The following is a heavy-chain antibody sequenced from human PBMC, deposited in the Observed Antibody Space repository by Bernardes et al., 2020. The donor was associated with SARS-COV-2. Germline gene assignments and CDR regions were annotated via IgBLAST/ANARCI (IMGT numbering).Heavy chain of an antibody. Sequence: GSLRLSCAASGFDFNDYHMSWIRQVPGKGLEWLSYISGDIGTIDYADSVRGRFTISRDNAKNSLFLQLNSLRAEDTAVYFCARVGIFGVINYDYWGQGTLVTVSS. D-gene: IGHD3-3*01. CDR1: GFDFNDYH. CDR3: ARVGIFGVINYDY. V-gene: IGHV3-11*01. J-gene: IGHJ4*02. CDR2: ISGDIGTI.